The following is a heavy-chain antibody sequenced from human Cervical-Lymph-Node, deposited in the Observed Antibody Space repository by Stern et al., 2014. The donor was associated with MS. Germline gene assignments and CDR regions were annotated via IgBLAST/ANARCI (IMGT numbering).Heavy chain of an antibody. D-gene: IGHD5-12*01. CDR2: INHSGST. CDR1: GGSFSGYY. Sequence: QVQLQQWGAGLLKPSETLSLTCAVYGGSFSGYYWSWIRQPPGKGLEWIGEINHSGSTNYNPSLKSRVTISVDTSKNQFSLKLSSVTAADTAVYYCARGRGGGYARSHAFDIWGQGTMVTVSS. V-gene: IGHV4-34*01. CDR3: ARGRGGGYARSHAFDI. J-gene: IGHJ3*02.